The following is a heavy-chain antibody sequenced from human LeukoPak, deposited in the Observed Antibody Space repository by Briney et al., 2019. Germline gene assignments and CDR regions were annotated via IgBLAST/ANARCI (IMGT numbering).Heavy chain of an antibody. CDR1: GFTFYRFG. J-gene: IGHJ6*02. D-gene: IGHD3-16*01. V-gene: IGHV3-30*18. CDR2: ISYDGSDK. Sequence: EPGRSLRLSCAASGFTFYRFGMHWVRQAPGKGLEWVAVISYDGSDKYYAVSVRGRFTISRDNSKSTLYLQMNGLSADDTGVYKCAKGGAESNFYFGMDVWGQGTTVTVSS. CDR3: AKGGAESNFYFGMDV.